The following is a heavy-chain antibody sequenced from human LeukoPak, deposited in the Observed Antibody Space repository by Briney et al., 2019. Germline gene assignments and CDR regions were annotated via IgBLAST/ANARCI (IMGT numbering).Heavy chain of an antibody. D-gene: IGHD2-2*01. J-gene: IGHJ4*02. CDR3: ARRYCSTTSCNLNWANPSHYFDY. CDR2: INAYYGST. V-gene: IGHV1-18*01. Sequence: GASVKVSCKASGYTFTSYGISWVRQAPGQGLEWMGWINAYYGSTNYAQKLQSRVNMTTDTSTSTAYMELKSLRSDNTAVYYCARRYCSTTSCNLNWANPSHYFDYWGQGTLVTVSS. CDR1: GYTFTSYG.